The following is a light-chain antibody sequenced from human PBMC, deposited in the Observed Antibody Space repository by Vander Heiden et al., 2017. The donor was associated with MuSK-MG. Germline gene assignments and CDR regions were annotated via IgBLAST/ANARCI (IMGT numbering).Light chain of an antibody. CDR1: LSLTTY. V-gene: IGKV1-39*01. Sequence: DIQMTQSPSSLSASVGDRVIITCRASLSLTTYVHWYQQKPGKAPKLLIYSASTLQSGVPSRFSGSGSGTDFTLTISSLQPEDFATYYCQQRDTSPTFGQGTKVEI. CDR2: SAS. CDR3: QQRDTSPT. J-gene: IGKJ1*01.